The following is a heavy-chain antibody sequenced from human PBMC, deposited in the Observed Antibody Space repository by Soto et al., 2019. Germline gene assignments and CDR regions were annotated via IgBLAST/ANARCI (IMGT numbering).Heavy chain of an antibody. CDR3: ARGGGVGVAGSAAFDM. V-gene: IGHV1-2*02. CDR2: INPATGAA. J-gene: IGHJ3*02. Sequence: QLHLVQSGAVVKKPGASVTVSCSASGYPVTAYYMHWVRQAPGRGLEWMGGINPATGAAKYTQTFRGRVPLTRDTSTSNGFMEPSGLTSEDTAVFYWARGGGVGVAGSAAFDMWGQGTLVTVSS. D-gene: IGHD3-3*01. CDR1: GYPVTAYY.